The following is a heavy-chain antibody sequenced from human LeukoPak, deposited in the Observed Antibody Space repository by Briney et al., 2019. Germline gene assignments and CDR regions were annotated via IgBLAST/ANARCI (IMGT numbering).Heavy chain of an antibody. Sequence: GASVKVSCKASGYTFTYYYIHWMRQAPGQGLEWMGWINPDDGGTSYAQKFQGRVTMTRDTSISTVYVELSRLRSEDTAVYYCAREYRHQPDWGQGTLVTVSS. D-gene: IGHD5-12*01. V-gene: IGHV1-2*02. CDR2: INPDDGGT. CDR1: GYTFTYYY. CDR3: AREYRHQPD. J-gene: IGHJ4*02.